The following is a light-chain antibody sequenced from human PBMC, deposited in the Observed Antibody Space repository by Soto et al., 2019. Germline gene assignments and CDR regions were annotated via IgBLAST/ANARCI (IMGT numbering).Light chain of an antibody. J-gene: IGKJ2*01. CDR2: DAS. V-gene: IGKV1-5*01. CDR3: QQYHSYSYT. Sequence: DIQMTQSPSTLSASVGDRVTITCRASRSIDTWLAWYQQRPGKAPKFLIYDASSLQSGVPSRFSGSGSGTEFTLTIGSLQPGDFATYYCQQYHSYSYTFGQGTKVDIK. CDR1: RSIDTW.